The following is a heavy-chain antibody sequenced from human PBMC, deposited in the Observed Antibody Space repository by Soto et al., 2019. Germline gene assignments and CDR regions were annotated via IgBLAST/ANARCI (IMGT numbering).Heavy chain of an antibody. CDR3: ARDDRGDILTGPNIAYYYYGMDV. V-gene: IGHV3-30-3*01. CDR2: ISYDGSNK. J-gene: IGHJ6*02. D-gene: IGHD3-9*01. CDR1: GFTFSSYA. Sequence: QVQLVESGGGVVQPGRSLRLSCAASGFTFSSYAMHWVRQAPGKGLEWVAVISYDGSNKYYADSVKGRFTISRDNSKNTLYLQMNSLRAEDTAVYYCARDDRGDILTGPNIAYYYYGMDVWGQGTTVTASS.